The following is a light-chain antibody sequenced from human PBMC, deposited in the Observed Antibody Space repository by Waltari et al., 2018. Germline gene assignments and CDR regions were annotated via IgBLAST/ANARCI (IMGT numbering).Light chain of an antibody. V-gene: IGKV1-39*01. CDR3: QQNYASPPFT. Sequence: IQLTQSPSSLSASVGDSVTITCRASDSVDKFLNWYQQKSGNAPKLLIYAASRLQSDVPSRFSGSGSGTHFTLTISSLQPDDYATYYCQQNYASPPFTFGQGTKLEI. CDR2: AAS. CDR1: DSVDKF. J-gene: IGKJ2*01.